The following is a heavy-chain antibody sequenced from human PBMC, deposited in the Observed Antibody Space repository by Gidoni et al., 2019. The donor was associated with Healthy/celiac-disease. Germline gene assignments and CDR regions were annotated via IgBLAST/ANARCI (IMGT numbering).Heavy chain of an antibody. V-gene: IGHV3-33*01. CDR2: IWYDGSNK. CDR3: ARDAPYYDFWSGESMDV. D-gene: IGHD3-3*01. CDR1: GFTFSSYC. Sequence: QVQLVESGGGVVQPGRSLRLSCAASGFTFSSYCMHWVRQAPGKGLEWVAVIWYDGSNKYYADSVKGRFTISRDNSKNTLYLQMNSLRAEDTAVYYCARDAPYYDFWSGESMDVWGQGTTVTVSS. J-gene: IGHJ6*02.